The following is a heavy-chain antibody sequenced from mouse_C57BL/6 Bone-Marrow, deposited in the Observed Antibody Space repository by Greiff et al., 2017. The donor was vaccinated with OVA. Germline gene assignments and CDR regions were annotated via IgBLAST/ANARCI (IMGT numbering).Heavy chain of an antibody. CDR1: GYTFTSYW. Sequence: QVQLKQPGAELVKPGASVKLSCKASGYTFTSYWMHWVKQRPGRGLEWIGRIDPNSGGTKYNEKFKSKATLTVDKPSSTAYMQLSSLTSEDSAVYYWGRGGYGSSYGGYFDVWGTGTTVTVSS. V-gene: IGHV1-72*01. CDR3: GRGGYGSSYGGYFDV. J-gene: IGHJ1*03. D-gene: IGHD1-1*01. CDR2: IDPNSGGT.